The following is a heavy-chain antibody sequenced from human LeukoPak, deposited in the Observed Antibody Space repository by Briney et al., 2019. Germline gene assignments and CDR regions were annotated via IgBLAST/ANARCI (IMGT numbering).Heavy chain of an antibody. CDR1: GFTFRSYW. CDR2: IKQDGSEK. V-gene: IGHV3-7*03. D-gene: IGHD5-24*01. J-gene: IGHJ4*02. CDR3: TTGTWLQD. Sequence: GGSLRLSCAASGFTFRSYWMSWVRQAPGKGLEWVANIKQDGSEKYYVDSVKGRFTISRDNAKNSLYLQMNSLKTEDTAVYYCTTGTWLQDWGQGTLVTVSS.